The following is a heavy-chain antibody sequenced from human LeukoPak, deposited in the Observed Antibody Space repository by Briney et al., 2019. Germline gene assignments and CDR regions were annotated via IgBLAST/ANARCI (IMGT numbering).Heavy chain of an antibody. CDR3: ARDENYYDSSGYYYAY. CDR1: GGSISSGDYY. V-gene: IGHV4-30-4*01. J-gene: IGHJ4*02. D-gene: IGHD3-22*01. Sequence: PSETLSLTCTVSGGSISSGDYYWSWIRQPPGKGLEWIGYIYYSGSTYYNPSLKSRVTISVDTSKNQFSLKLSSVTAADTAVYYCARDENYYDSSGYYYAYWGQGTLVTVSS. CDR2: IYYSGST.